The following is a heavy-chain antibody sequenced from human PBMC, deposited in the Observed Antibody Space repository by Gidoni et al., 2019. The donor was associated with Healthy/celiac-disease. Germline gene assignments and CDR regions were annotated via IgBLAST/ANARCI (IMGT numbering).Heavy chain of an antibody. V-gene: IGHV3-23*01. CDR1: GFTLSGYA. Sequence: VQLLASGAGWVQLGRSLRLSVCDAGFTLSGYARSWVRQAPVKGLECVSAISGSGVSTYFADSVKGRFTISRDNSKNPLYLQMNSLRAEETAVYYCAKRQEVAGFGGFDYWGQGTLVTVSS. CDR2: ISGSGVST. J-gene: IGHJ4*02. CDR3: AKRQEVAGFGGFDY. D-gene: IGHD6-19*01.